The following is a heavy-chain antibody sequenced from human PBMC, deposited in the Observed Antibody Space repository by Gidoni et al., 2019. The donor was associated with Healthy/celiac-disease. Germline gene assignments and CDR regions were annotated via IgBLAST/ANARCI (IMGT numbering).Heavy chain of an antibody. CDR2: ISGSGGST. CDR1: GFTFSSYA. D-gene: IGHD3-3*02. Sequence: EVQLLESGGGLVPPGGSLRLSCAASGFTFSSYAMSWVRQAPGKGLEWVSAISGSGGSTYYADAVKGRCTISRDNSKNTLYLQMNSLRAEDTAVYYCAKEASFMGGLFDYWGQGTLVTVSS. CDR3: AKEASFMGGLFDY. V-gene: IGHV3-23*01. J-gene: IGHJ4*02.